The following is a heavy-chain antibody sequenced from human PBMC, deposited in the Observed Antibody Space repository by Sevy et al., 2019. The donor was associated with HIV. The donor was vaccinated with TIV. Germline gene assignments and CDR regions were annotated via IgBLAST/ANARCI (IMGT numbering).Heavy chain of an antibody. CDR1: GFTLSIYW. CDR2: INSDGKIK. Sequence: GGSLRLSCAASGFTLSIYWMHWVRLVPDKGLVWVSHINSDGKIKRYADSVEGRFTISRDNAEKTVYLQMNSLRADDTAAYYCVRGSTGTFGHWGQGTLVTVSS. D-gene: IGHD3-9*01. J-gene: IGHJ4*02. V-gene: IGHV3-74*01. CDR3: VRGSTGTFGH.